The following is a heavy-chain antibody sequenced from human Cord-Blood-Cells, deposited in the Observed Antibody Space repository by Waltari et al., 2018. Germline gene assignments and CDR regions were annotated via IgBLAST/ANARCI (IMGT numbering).Heavy chain of an antibody. D-gene: IGHD1-26*01. J-gene: IGHJ3*02. CDR3: ASSTFIVGATDAFDI. Sequence: QVQLVQSGAEVKKPGSSVKVSCKASGGTFSSYAISWVRQAPGQGLEWMGGSIPIFGTANYAEKFQGRVTSTADEATSTAYMELSSLRSEDTAVYYCASSTFIVGATDAFDIWGQGTMVTVSS. CDR1: GGTFSSYA. V-gene: IGHV1-69*01. CDR2: SIPIFGTA.